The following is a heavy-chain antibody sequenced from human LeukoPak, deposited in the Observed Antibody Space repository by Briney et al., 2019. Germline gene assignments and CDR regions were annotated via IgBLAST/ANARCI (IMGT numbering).Heavy chain of an antibody. J-gene: IGHJ4*02. CDR1: GFPFSTYS. CDR3: ATDRDWSFDY. V-gene: IGHV3-48*02. Sequence: GGSLRLSCAASGFPFSTYSMNWVRQAPGKGLEWISYITTSGSKKFYADSVKGRFTVSRDNTRNSLYLQMNSLRDEDTAIYYCATDRDWSFDYWGQGTLVAVSS. D-gene: IGHD3-9*01. CDR2: ITTSGSKK.